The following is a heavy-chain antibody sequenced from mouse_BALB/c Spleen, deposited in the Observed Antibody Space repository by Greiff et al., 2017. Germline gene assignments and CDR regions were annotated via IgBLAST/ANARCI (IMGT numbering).Heavy chain of an antibody. J-gene: IGHJ4*01. D-gene: IGHD1-1*01. V-gene: IGHV1-54*01. Sequence: VQLKESGAELVRPGTSVKVSCKASGYAFTNYLIEWVKQRPGQGLEWIGVINPGSGGTNYNEKFKGKATLTADKSSSTAYMQLSSLTSDDSAVYFCARSTVGGYYAMDYWGQGTSVTVSS. CDR1: GYAFTNYL. CDR2: INPGSGGT. CDR3: ARSTVGGYYAMDY.